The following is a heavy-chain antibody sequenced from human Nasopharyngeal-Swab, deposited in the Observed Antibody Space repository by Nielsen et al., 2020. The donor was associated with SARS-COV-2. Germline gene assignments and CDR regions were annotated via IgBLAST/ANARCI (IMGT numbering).Heavy chain of an antibody. CDR1: GFTFSSYD. D-gene: IGHD6-13*01. V-gene: IGHV3-13*01. Sequence: GSLRLSCAASGFTFSSYDVHWVRQATGKGLEWVSAIGTAGDTYYPGSVKGRFTISRENAKNSLYLQMNSLRAGDTAVYYCARDRVDSSSWGYYYYGMDVWGQGTTVTVSS. CDR2: IGTAGDT. J-gene: IGHJ6*02. CDR3: ARDRVDSSSWGYYYYGMDV.